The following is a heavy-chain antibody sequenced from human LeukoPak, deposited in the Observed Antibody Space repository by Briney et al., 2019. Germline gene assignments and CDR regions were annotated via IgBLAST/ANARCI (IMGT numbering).Heavy chain of an antibody. CDR1: GFSFSSYW. D-gene: IGHD3-22*01. V-gene: IGHV3-7*01. CDR3: ARKDSSPRTFDY. J-gene: IGHJ4*02. Sequence: GGSLRLSCAASGFSFSSYWMSWVRQAPGKGLEWVANIKEDGSEKNYVDSVKGRFTICRDNAKNSLYLQMNSLRAEDTAVYYCARKDSSPRTFDYWGQGTLVTVSS. CDR2: IKEDGSEK.